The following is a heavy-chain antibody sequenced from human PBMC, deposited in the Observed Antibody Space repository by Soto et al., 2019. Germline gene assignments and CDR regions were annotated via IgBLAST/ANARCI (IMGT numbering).Heavy chain of an antibody. CDR1: GGTFSSYA. CDR2: IIPIFGTA. Sequence: QVQLVQSGAEVKKPGSSVKVSCKASGGTFSSYAISWVRQAPGQGLEWMGGIIPIFGTANYAQKFQGRVTITADESTSTDYMELSSLRSEETAVYYCAREWGHDYGDYAGAFDIWGQGTMVTVSS. J-gene: IGHJ3*02. V-gene: IGHV1-69*01. CDR3: AREWGHDYGDYAGAFDI. D-gene: IGHD4-17*01.